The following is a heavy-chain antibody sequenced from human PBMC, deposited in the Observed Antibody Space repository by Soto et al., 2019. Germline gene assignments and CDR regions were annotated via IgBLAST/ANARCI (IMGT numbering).Heavy chain of an antibody. V-gene: IGHV3-21*01. CDR1: GFTFSSYS. Sequence: GGSLRLSCAASGFTFSSYSMNWVRQAPGKGLEWVSSISSSSSYIYYADSVKGRFTISRDNAKNSLYLQMNSLRAEDTAVYYCARDTHYYDSSSYYYYGMDVWGQGTTVTVSS. CDR3: ARDTHYYDSSSYYYYGMDV. CDR2: ISSSSSYI. J-gene: IGHJ6*02. D-gene: IGHD3-22*01.